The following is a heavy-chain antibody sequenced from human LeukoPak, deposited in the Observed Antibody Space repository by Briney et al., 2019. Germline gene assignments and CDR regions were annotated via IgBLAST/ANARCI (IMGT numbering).Heavy chain of an antibody. CDR3: AKGYSSGWYFPDAFDI. CDR1: GITFSSYA. V-gene: IGHV3-23*01. CDR2: ITGSGGTT. D-gene: IGHD6-19*01. Sequence: GGSLRLSCADSGITFSSYAMSWVRQAPGKGLEWVSGITGSGGTTYYADSVKGRFTISRDNSKNTLYLQMTGLRAEDTALYYCAKGYSSGWYFPDAFDIWGQGTMVTVSS. J-gene: IGHJ3*02.